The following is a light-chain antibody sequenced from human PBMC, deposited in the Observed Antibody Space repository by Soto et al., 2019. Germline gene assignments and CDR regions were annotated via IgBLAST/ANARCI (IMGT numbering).Light chain of an antibody. CDR2: DAS. Sequence: EIVLTQSPATLSLSPGERATLSCRASQSVSSYLAWYQQKPGQAPRLLIYDASNRATGIPARFSGSGSGTDFTLTISSLVPEDFAVYYCQQRSNWPWTFAQGTKVDIK. CDR1: QSVSSY. J-gene: IGKJ1*01. CDR3: QQRSNWPWT. V-gene: IGKV3-11*01.